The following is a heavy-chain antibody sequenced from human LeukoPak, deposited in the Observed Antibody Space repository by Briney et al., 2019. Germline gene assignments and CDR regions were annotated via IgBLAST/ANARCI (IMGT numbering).Heavy chain of an antibody. V-gene: IGHV3-53*04. CDR1: GFTVSSNY. J-gene: IGHJ4*02. D-gene: IGHD6-19*01. CDR3: ARGGTPGYSSGRIDY. CDR2: IYSAGNT. Sequence: GGSLRLSCVASGFTVSSNYMSWVRQAPGKGLEWVSVIYSAGNTYYADSVEGRFTISRHNSENTLYLHMNSLRVEDTAVYFCARGGTPGYSSGRIDYWGQGTLVTVSS.